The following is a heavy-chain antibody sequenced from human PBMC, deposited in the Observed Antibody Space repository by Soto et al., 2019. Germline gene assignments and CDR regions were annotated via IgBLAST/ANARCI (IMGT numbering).Heavy chain of an antibody. V-gene: IGHV4-61*01. Sequence: PSETLSLTCTVSGGSISSSSYYWSWIRQPPGKGLEWIGYIYYSGSTNYNPSLKSRVTISVDTSKNQFSLKLSSVTAADTAVYYCARDENLRYFDWFGAFDIWGQGTMVTVSS. J-gene: IGHJ3*02. CDR3: ARDENLRYFDWFGAFDI. CDR1: GGSISSSSYY. D-gene: IGHD3-9*01. CDR2: IYYSGST.